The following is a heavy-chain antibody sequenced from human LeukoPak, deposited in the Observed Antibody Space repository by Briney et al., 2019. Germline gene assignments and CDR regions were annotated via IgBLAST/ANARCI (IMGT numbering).Heavy chain of an antibody. CDR2: IGGSGAGT. Sequence: GGSLRLSCAASGFTFSSYAMTWVRQAPGKGLEWVSAIGGSGAGTYYADSVKGRFTISRDNSKNTLYLQLNSLRVEGTAVYYCAKNGGDSYGTGHFDSWGQGTLVTVSS. J-gene: IGHJ4*02. V-gene: IGHV3-23*01. CDR3: AKNGGDSYGTGHFDS. CDR1: GFTFSSYA. D-gene: IGHD5-18*01.